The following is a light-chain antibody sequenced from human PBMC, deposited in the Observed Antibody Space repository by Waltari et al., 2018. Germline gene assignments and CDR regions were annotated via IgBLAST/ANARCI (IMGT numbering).Light chain of an antibody. CDR1: QSTSSF. CDR3: QHYVRLPVT. CDR2: GAS. Sequence: IVLTQSPGTLSLSPGERATLSCRASQSTSSFLVWYQQKPGQAPRLLIYGASTRATGIPDRFSGSGSGTDFSLTISRLEPEDFAVYYCQHYVRLPVTFGQGTKVEIK. V-gene: IGKV3-20*01. J-gene: IGKJ1*01.